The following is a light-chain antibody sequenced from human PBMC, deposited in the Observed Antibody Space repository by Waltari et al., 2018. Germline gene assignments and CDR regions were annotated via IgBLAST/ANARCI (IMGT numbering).Light chain of an antibody. CDR3: QQRSNWPPMYT. CDR1: QSVNTK. V-gene: IGKV3-11*01. J-gene: IGKJ2*01. Sequence: EIVLTQSPATLSLSPGQGATLSCRASQSVNTKLAWYQQKPGQAPRLLIYDASNRATGIPGRFSGRGSGTDFTLTISSLDPEDFAVYYCQQRSNWPPMYTFGQGTKLEIK. CDR2: DAS.